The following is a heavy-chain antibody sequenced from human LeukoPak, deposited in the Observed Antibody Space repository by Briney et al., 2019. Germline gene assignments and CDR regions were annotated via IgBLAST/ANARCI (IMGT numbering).Heavy chain of an antibody. J-gene: IGHJ6*03. V-gene: IGHV3-23*01. CDR1: GFTFTNYA. D-gene: IGHD6-19*01. CDR2: LSGSGSKT. Sequence: PGGSLRLSCAASGFTFTNYAMSWVRQAPGKGLEWVSGLSGSGSKTYYADSVKGRFTVSRDNSKNTLYLQMNSLRAEDTVVYYCAKYGSGWALYYYYYMDVWGKGTTVTVSS. CDR3: AKYGSGWALYYYYYMDV.